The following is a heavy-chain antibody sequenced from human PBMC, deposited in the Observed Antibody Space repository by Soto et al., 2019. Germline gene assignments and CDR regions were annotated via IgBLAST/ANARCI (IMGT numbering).Heavy chain of an antibody. CDR2: INPNSGGT. CDR3: ARVRLGGPSDY. CDR1: GYTFTGYY. D-gene: IGHD3-16*01. J-gene: IGHJ4*02. Sequence: GASVKVSCKASGYTFTGYYMHWVRQAPGQGLEWMGWINPNSGGTNYAQKFQGRFTISRHNTKNTLYLQMNSLRAEDTAVYYCARVRLGGPSDYWGQGTLVTVSS. V-gene: IGHV1-2*02.